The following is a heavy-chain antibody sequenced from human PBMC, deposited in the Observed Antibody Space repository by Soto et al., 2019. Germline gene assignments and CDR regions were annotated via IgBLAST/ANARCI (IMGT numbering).Heavy chain of an antibody. CDR2: LYYTGTN. CDR3: ARAFCSTTSCQAHGMDV. Sequence: QVQLQESGPGLVKPSETLSLTCTVSGDSVSSGSYYWTWIRQPPGKGLEWIGYLYYTGTNNYNPSLKGRVTMSVDTASNQFCLRLSAVTSADTAVYFWARAFCSTTSCQAHGMDVWGQGTSVTVSS. V-gene: IGHV4-61*01. CDR1: GDSVSSGSYY. D-gene: IGHD2-2*01. J-gene: IGHJ6*02.